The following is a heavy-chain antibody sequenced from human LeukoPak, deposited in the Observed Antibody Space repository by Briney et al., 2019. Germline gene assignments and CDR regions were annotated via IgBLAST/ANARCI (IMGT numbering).Heavy chain of an antibody. D-gene: IGHD6-6*01. Sequence: GGSLRLSCAASEFTFSSHWMHWVRQVPGKGLVYIAYINNDGTNTNYADSVKGRFTISRDNAKNTLYLQMNSLRVEDTAVYYCVRDRPHNCFDPWGQGTLVTVSS. CDR3: VRDRPHNCFDP. CDR1: EFTFSSHW. CDR2: INNDGTNT. V-gene: IGHV3-74*01. J-gene: IGHJ5*02.